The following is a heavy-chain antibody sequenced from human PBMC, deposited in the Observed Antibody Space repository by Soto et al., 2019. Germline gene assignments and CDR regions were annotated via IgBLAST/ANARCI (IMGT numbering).Heavy chain of an antibody. D-gene: IGHD3-10*01. CDR1: GFTFGAYW. CDR3: ASESGYGSVTSVNHSLDY. J-gene: IGHJ4*01. V-gene: IGHV3-7*01. Sequence: EVQLEESGGGLVQPGGSLTLSCAASGFTFGAYWMSWVRQAPGKGLEWLGTIKWDASEKKYVDSVKGRFTISRDNAKNSLYLQMDSPRAEHTAVYYCASESGYGSVTSVNHSLDYWCHGTVVTVPS. CDR2: IKWDASEK.